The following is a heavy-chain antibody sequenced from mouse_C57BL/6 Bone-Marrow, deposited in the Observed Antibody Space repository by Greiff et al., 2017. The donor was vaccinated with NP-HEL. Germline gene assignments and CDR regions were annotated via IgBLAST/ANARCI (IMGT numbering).Heavy chain of an antibody. V-gene: IGHV1-47*01. J-gene: IGHJ1*03. CDR2: FHPYNDDT. Sequence: VQVVESGAELVKPGASVKMSCKASGYTFTTYPIEWMKQNHGKSLEWIGNFHPYNDDTKYNEKFKGKATLTVEKSSSTVYLELSRLTSDDSAVYYCASGSSPWYFDVWGTGTTVTVSS. CDR1: GYTFTTYP. CDR3: ASGSSPWYFDV. D-gene: IGHD1-1*01.